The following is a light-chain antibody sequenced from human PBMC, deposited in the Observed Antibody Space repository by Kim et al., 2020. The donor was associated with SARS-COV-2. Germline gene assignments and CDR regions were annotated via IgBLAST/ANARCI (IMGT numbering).Light chain of an antibody. CDR2: DVN. CDR3: SPYAGDYIWL. Sequence: QSALTQPRSVSGSLGQSVSISCTGTNSDVGRYNYVSWYQQYPGKVPKLLIYDVNKRPSGVPDRFSGSKSGNTASLTISGLQADDEADYYCSPYAGDYIWLFGGGTMLTVL. CDR1: NSDVGRYNY. V-gene: IGLV2-11*01. J-gene: IGLJ2*01.